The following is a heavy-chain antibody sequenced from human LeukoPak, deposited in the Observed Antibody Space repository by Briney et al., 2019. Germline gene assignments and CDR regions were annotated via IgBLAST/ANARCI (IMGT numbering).Heavy chain of an antibody. CDR2: IRYDGSNK. CDR1: GFTFSSYG. Sequence: PGGSLRLSCAASGFTFSSYGMHWVRQAPGKGLEWVAFIRYDGSNKYYADSVKGRFTISRDNSKNTLYLQMNSLRAEDTAVYYCAKDPPNTIKAFVIWGQGTMVTVSS. CDR3: AKDPPNTIKAFVI. V-gene: IGHV3-30*02. D-gene: IGHD5-12*01. J-gene: IGHJ3*02.